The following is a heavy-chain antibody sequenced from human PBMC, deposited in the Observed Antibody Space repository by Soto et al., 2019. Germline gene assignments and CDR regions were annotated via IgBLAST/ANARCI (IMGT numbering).Heavy chain of an antibody. D-gene: IGHD7-27*01. CDR3: ASSLLTPFDY. V-gene: IGHV3-74*01. J-gene: IGHJ4*02. CDR2: INSDGSST. CDR1: GFTFSSYW. Sequence: EVQLVESGGGLVQPGGSLRLSCAASGFTFSSYWMHWVRQAPGKGLVWVSRINSDGSSTFYADSVKGRFTISRDNAKNTLSLQMNSLRAEDTAVYYWASSLLTPFDYWGQGTLVTVSS.